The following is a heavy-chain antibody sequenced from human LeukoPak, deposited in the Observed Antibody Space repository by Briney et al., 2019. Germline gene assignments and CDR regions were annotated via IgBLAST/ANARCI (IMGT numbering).Heavy chain of an antibody. J-gene: IGHJ4*02. Sequence: GGSLRLSCAASGFTFSGYVMSWVRQAPGKGLEWVSDIVGSGGRTYYADSVKGRFTISRDNSKNTMYLQMSSLRAEDTAVYYCAKGGEQWPLDYWGQGTLVTVSS. V-gene: IGHV3-23*01. CDR2: IVGSGGRT. CDR3: AKGGEQWPLDY. D-gene: IGHD6-19*01. CDR1: GFTFSGYV.